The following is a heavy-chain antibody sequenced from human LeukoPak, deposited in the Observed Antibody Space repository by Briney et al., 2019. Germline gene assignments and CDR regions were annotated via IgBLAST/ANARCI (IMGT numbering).Heavy chain of an antibody. D-gene: IGHD2-2*01. CDR3: ARDRYQLLLGYYYYYGMDV. J-gene: IGHJ6*04. CDR2: INSDGSST. V-gene: IGHV3-74*01. Sequence: PGGSLRLSCAASGFTFSSYWMHWVRQAPGKGLVWVSRINSDGSSTSYADSVKGRFTTSRDNAKNTLYLQMNSLRAEDTAVYYCARDRYQLLLGYYYYYGMDVWGKGTTVTVSS. CDR1: GFTFSSYW.